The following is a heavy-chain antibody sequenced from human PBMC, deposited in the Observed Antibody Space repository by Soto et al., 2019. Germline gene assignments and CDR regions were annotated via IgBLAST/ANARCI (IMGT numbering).Heavy chain of an antibody. J-gene: IGHJ3*02. CDR2: ISSSSSTI. Sequence: GSMGLSCAASGVTFSIYVVAWVCQATGKGLEWVSYISSSSSTIYYADSVKGRFTISRDNAKNSLYLQMNSLRDEDTAVYYCARYSKPVVVRWGYSDPVFDIWGQGTMVPV. CDR1: GVTFSIYV. CDR3: ARYSKPVVVRWGYSDPVFDI. D-gene: IGHD2-2*01. V-gene: IGHV3-48*02.